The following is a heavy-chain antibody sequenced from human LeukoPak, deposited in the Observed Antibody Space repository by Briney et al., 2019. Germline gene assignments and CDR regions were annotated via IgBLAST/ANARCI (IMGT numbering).Heavy chain of an antibody. J-gene: IGHJ4*02. Sequence: ASVKVSCKASGYTFTGYYMHWVRQAPGQGLEWMGWINPNSGGTNSAQKFQGRVTMNRDTSISTGYMELSSLRSDDTAIYYCARDRYGDGFAFFDYWGQGTLVTVSS. CDR3: ARDRYGDGFAFFDY. D-gene: IGHD5-24*01. V-gene: IGHV1-2*02. CDR2: INPNSGGT. CDR1: GYTFTGYY.